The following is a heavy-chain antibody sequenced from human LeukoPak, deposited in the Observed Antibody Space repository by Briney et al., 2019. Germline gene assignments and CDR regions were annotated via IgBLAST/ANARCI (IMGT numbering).Heavy chain of an antibody. CDR2: ISGSVIST. D-gene: IGHD6-6*01. CDR3: AKVGLIAARPFFDY. V-gene: IGHV3-23*01. Sequence: GGSLRLSCAASGFTFSSYDMSRVRQAPGKGLEWVAAISGSVISTYYADSVKGRFTISRDTSKNTLYLQMNSLRPEDTAVYYCAKVGLIAARPFFDYWGQGTLVTVSS. CDR1: GFTFSSYD. J-gene: IGHJ4*02.